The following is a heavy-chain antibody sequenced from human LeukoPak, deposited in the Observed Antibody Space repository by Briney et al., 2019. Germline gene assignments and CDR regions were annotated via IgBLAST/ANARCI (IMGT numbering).Heavy chain of an antibody. CDR1: GYSFSNYW. V-gene: IGHV5-51*03. J-gene: IGHJ4*02. CDR2: VYPGDSET. Sequence: GESLKISCKGSGYSFSNYWIAWVRQMPGKGLEWMGIVYPGDSETRHSPSFQGQVTISADKSISTAYLQWSSLKASDTAKYYCAKSRNRNYDNWGQGTLVTVS. D-gene: IGHD1-14*01. CDR3: AKSRNRNYDN.